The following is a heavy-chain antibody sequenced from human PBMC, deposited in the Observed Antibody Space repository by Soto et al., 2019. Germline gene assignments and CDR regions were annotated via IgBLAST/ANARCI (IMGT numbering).Heavy chain of an antibody. CDR3: AREVAMAGDRYCDS. CDR1: GGTFPNYS. J-gene: IGHJ4*02. CDR2: IIPISGTV. V-gene: IGHV1-69*12. D-gene: IGHD6-19*01. Sequence: QVQLVQSGAEVKKPGSSVKVSCKTSGGTFPNYSTSWVRQAPGQGLEWMGGIIPISGTVEYAHKFQGSVTSTANDAASTAYLELSRLTADDPAVYYCAREVAMAGDRYCDSWGQGTMVTVSS.